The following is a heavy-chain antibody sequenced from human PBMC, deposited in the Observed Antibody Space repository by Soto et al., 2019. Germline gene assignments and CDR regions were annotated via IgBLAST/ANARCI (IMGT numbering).Heavy chain of an antibody. CDR2: IYYSGST. CDR3: ARDRDGFGY. J-gene: IGHJ4*02. D-gene: IGHD2-21*01. CDR1: GRSISRYD. V-gene: IGHV4-59*01. Sequence: TSETLSLTSTVSGRSISRYDWSWIRQPPGKGLEWIGYIYYSGSTNYNPSLKSRVTISVDTPKNQFSLKLSSVTAADTAVYYCARDRDGFGYWGQGTLVTVSS.